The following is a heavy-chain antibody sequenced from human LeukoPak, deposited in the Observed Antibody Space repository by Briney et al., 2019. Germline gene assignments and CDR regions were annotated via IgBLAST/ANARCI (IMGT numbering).Heavy chain of an antibody. CDR2: IYYSGST. CDR1: SGSISSSSYY. Sequence: SETLSLTCTISSGSISSSSYYWGWIRQPPGKGLEWVADIYYSGSTYYNPSLKSRVPISIDTSNNHFSLRLSSVTAADTALYYRARRRYYDSTGYLDWGQGTLVTVSS. J-gene: IGHJ1*01. V-gene: IGHV4-39*02. D-gene: IGHD3-22*01. CDR3: ARRRYYDSTGYLD.